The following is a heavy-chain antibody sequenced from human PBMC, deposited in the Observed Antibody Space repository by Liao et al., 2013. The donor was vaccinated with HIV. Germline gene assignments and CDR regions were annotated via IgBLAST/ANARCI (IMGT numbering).Heavy chain of an antibody. CDR1: GGSIRDYY. Sequence: QVQLQQWGAGLLKPSETLSLTCTVSGGSIRDYYWSWIRQPAGKGLEWIGRIYTSGSTNYNPSLKSRVTISVDTSKNQFSLKLSSVTAADTAVYYCAASQWLVPDYWGQGTLVTVSS. J-gene: IGHJ4*02. CDR3: AASQWLVPDY. CDR2: IYTSGST. V-gene: IGHV4-59*10. D-gene: IGHD6-19*01.